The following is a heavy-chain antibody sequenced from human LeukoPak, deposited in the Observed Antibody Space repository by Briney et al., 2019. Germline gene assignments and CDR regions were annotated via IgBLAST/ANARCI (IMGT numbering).Heavy chain of an antibody. CDR2: IYYSGST. CDR3: ARRGYSYGYNYYYDSSGYMFDY. Sequence: KSSETLSLTCTVSGGSISSSSYYWGWIRQPPGKGLEWIGSIYYSGSTYYNPSLKSRVTISVDTSKNQFSLKLSSVTAADTAVYYCARRGYSYGYNYYYDSSGYMFDYWGQGTLVTVSS. D-gene: IGHD3-22*01. V-gene: IGHV4-39*01. J-gene: IGHJ4*02. CDR1: GGSISSSSYY.